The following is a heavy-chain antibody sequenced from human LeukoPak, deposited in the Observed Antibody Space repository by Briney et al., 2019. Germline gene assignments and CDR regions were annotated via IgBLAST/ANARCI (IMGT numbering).Heavy chain of an antibody. CDR2: ISGSGGST. V-gene: IGHV3-23*01. CDR1: GFTFSSYG. D-gene: IGHD2/OR15-2a*01. Sequence: PGRSLRLSCAASGFTFSSYGMHWVRQAPGKGLEWVSAISGSGGSTYYADSVKGRFTISRDNAKNTLYLHMDSLRAEDTAVYYCARSDYFHNWGQGTMVVVSA. CDR3: ARSDYFHN. J-gene: IGHJ3*01.